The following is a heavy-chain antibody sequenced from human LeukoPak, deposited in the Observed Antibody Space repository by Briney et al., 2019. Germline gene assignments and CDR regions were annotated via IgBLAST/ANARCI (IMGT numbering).Heavy chain of an antibody. J-gene: IGHJ4*02. CDR2: IRSKAYGGTT. CDR1: GFTFGDYA. D-gene: IGHD3-16*02. CDR3: SRYDYVWGSYRFDY. Sequence: GGSLRLSCTASGFTFGDYAMSWFRQAPEKGLEWVGFIRSKAYGGTTEYAASVKGRFTISRDDSKSIAYLQMNSLKTEDTAVYYCSRYDYVWGSYRFDYWGQGTLITVSS. V-gene: IGHV3-49*03.